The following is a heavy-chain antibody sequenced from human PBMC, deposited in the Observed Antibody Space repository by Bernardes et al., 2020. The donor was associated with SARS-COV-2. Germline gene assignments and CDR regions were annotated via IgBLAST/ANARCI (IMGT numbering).Heavy chain of an antibody. Sequence: GGSLRLSCAASGFTFSNYAMSWVRQAPGKGLEWVANIIDNGGSTYYAGSVEGRFTISRDNSMNTLYLQMNSLRAEDTAIYYCAKEGYGSGSYYTLNFDYWGQGTLVTVSS. CDR3: AKEGYGSGSYYTLNFDY. D-gene: IGHD3-10*01. CDR2: IIDNGGST. CDR1: GFTFSNYA. V-gene: IGHV3-23*01. J-gene: IGHJ4*02.